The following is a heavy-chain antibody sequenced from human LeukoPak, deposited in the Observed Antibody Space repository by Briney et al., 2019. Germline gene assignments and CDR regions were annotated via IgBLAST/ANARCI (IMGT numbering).Heavy chain of an antibody. J-gene: IGHJ5*02. D-gene: IGHD5-18*01. CDR2: IYYSGST. CDR1: GGSISPYY. V-gene: IGHV4-59*08. Sequence: PSETLSLTCTVSGGSISPYYWSWIRQPPGKGLEWMGYIYYSGSTNYNPSLKSRVTISLDTSKNQFSLKLTSVTAADTAVYFCARHGRGYTYQNWFDPRGQGTLVTVSS. CDR3: ARHGRGYTYQNWFDP.